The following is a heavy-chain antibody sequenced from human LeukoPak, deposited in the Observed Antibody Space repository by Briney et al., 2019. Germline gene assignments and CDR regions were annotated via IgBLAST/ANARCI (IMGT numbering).Heavy chain of an antibody. CDR1: GGSISSYY. Sequence: SETLSLTCTVSGGSISSYYWSWIRQPPGKGLEWIGYIYYSGSTNYNPSLKSRVTISVDTSKNQFSLKLSSVTAADTAVYYCARVGYYYDSGGLDPWAGYYYYHMDVWGKGTTVTVSS. J-gene: IGHJ6*03. CDR3: ARVGYYYDSGGLDPWAGYYYYHMDV. V-gene: IGHV4-59*01. CDR2: IYYSGST. D-gene: IGHD3-22*01.